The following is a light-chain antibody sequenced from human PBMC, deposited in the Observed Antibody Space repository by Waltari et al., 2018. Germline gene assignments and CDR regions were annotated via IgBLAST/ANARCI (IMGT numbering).Light chain of an antibody. CDR1: RSDVGSYHF. V-gene: IGLV2-11*01. Sequence: QSALTQPRSVSGSPGQSVTISCTGTRSDVGSYHFASWYQQHPGKAPKLMIYVVPPRPSGVPHRFSGSKSGNTASLTISGLQPEDEADYYCSSYAGSYTWVFGGGTKLTVV. J-gene: IGLJ3*02. CDR2: VVP. CDR3: SSYAGSYTWV.